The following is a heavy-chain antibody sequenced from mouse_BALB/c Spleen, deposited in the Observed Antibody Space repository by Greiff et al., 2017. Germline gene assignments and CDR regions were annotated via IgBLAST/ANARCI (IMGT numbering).Heavy chain of an antibody. V-gene: IGHV1-7*01. J-gene: IGHJ3*01. Sequence: VQLQQSGAELAKPGASVKMSCKASGYTFTSYWMHWVKQRPGQGLEWIGYINPSTGYTEYNQKFKDKATLTADKSSSTAYMQLSSLTSEDSAVYYCASYDYDGFAYWGQGTLVTVSA. CDR1: GYTFTSYW. CDR3: ASYDYDGFAY. D-gene: IGHD2-4*01. CDR2: INPSTGYT.